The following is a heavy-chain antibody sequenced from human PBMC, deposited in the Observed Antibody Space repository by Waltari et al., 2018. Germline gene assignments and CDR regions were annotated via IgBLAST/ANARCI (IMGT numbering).Heavy chain of an antibody. Sequence: QVQLQQWVAGLLTPSETLSLTCAVYGGSFSGYYWSWIRHPPGKGLEWIGEINHSGSTNNNPSLKSRVTRSVDTLKNQSSLKLSSVTAADTAVYYCARGQGYSGSYLFYDYWGQGTLVTVSS. CDR1: GGSFSGYY. V-gene: IGHV4-34*01. D-gene: IGHD1-26*01. CDR2: INHSGST. J-gene: IGHJ4*02. CDR3: ARGQGYSGSYLFYDY.